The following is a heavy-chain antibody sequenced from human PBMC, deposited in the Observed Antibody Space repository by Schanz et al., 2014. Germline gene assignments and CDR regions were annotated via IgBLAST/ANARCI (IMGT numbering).Heavy chain of an antibody. V-gene: IGHV3-23*04. CDR3: ARVKYCTITRCYRTETEGIYYMDV. CDR2: ISASGGDT. Sequence: EVQLAESGGGLVQPGGSLRLSCAVSGFIVRSNYMTWVRQAPGKGLEWLSVISASGGDTYYADSVKGRFTISRDNSKNTLYLQMKSLRAEDTAVYYCARVKYCTITRCYRTETEGIYYMDVWGKGTTVTVSS. D-gene: IGHD2-2*01. CDR1: GFIVRSNY. J-gene: IGHJ6*03.